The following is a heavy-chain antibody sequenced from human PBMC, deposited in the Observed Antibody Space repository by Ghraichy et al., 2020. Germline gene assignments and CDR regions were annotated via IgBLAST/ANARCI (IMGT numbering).Heavy chain of an antibody. CDR3: ARDSRTVDATGSCDY. D-gene: IGHD1-26*01. CDR1: GFTFGNYY. CDR2: IKQDGSEK. J-gene: IGHJ4*02. V-gene: IGHV3-7*01. Sequence: GESLNISCAASGFTFGNYYMSWVRQAPGKGLEWVANIKQDGSEKNYVDSVKGRFTISRDNAKNSLYLQMNSLRAEDTAVYYCARDSRTVDATGSCDYWGQETLVTVSS.